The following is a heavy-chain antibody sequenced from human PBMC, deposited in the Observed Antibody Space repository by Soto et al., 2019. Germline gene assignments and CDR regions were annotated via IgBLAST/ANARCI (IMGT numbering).Heavy chain of an antibody. V-gene: IGHV3-33*06. J-gene: IGHJ4*02. CDR3: AKSGGGGYDSNNDYSGGLLMGHS. D-gene: IGHD3-22*01. CDR1: GLIFSNYG. CDR2: IYYDGSYE. Sequence: PGGSLRLSCAASGLIFSNYGMHWVRQAPGKGLEWVALIYYDGSYENYAESVKGRFTISRDNSKSTLWLQMNSLRVEDTAVYYCAKSGGGGYDSNNDYSGGLLMGHSWGQGTLVTVSS.